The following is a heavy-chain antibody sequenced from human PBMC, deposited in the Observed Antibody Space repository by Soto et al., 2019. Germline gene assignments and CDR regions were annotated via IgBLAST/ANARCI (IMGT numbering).Heavy chain of an antibody. V-gene: IGHV4-34*01. J-gene: IGHJ4*02. D-gene: IGHD3-9*01. CDR3: ARGTLHYDILTGYYFDY. CDR1: GGSFSGYY. CDR2: INHSGST. Sequence: QVQLQQWGAGLLKPSETLSLTCAVYGGSFSGYYWSWIRQPPGKGLEWIGEINHSGSTNYNPSLKRRVTISVXXSXNXXSLKLSSVTAADTAVYYCARGTLHYDILTGYYFDYWGQGTLVTVSS.